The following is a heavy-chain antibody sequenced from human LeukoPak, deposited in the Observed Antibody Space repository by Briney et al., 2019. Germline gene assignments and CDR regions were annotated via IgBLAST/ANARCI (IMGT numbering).Heavy chain of an antibody. V-gene: IGHV4-61*02. Sequence: SQTLSLTCTVSGGSISSGNYYWNWIRQPAGKGLEWIGRIYTRGSINYNPSLKSRVTISVDTSKNQFSLKMSSVTAADTAVYYCARLVVVAATGLEGFDYWGQGTLVIVSS. J-gene: IGHJ4*02. CDR2: IYTRGSI. CDR1: GGSISSGNYY. CDR3: ARLVVVAATGLEGFDY. D-gene: IGHD2-15*01.